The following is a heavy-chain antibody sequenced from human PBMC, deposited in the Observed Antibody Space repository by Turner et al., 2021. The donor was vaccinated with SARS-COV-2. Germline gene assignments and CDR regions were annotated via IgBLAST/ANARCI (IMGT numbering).Heavy chain of an antibody. D-gene: IGHD1-26*01. CDR1: GDSISSGSYY. Sequence: QLQLQESGPGLVKPSETLSFTCIVSGDSISSGSYYWAWIRQPPGKGLEWIGSVYYTGITYYTPSLRSRDTISLDTYKNQFSLKLGSVTAADTAVYYCASLGVGASSRDFDYWGQGALVTV. CDR2: VYYTGIT. V-gene: IGHV4-39*01. J-gene: IGHJ4*02. CDR3: ASLGVGASSRDFDY.